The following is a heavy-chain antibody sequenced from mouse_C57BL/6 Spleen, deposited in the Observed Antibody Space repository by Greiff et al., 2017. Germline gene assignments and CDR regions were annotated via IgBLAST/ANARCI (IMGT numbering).Heavy chain of an antibody. CDR2: INPNNGGT. V-gene: IGHV1-26*01. J-gene: IGHJ2*01. Sequence: VQLQQSGPELVKPGASVKISCKASGYTFTDYYMNWVKQSHGKSLEWIGDINPNNGGTSYNQKFKGKATLTVDKSSSTAYMELRSLTSEDSAVYYCARSLGPFDYWGQGTTLTVSS. CDR1: GYTFTDYY. CDR3: ARSLGPFDY. D-gene: IGHD4-1*01.